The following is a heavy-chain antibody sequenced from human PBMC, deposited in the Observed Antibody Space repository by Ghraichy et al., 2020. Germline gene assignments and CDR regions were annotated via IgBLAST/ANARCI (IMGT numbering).Heavy chain of an antibody. J-gene: IGHJ3*02. CDR1: GGSFSGYY. D-gene: IGHD5-18*01. CDR3: AWGVDTAMGRDDAFDI. CDR2: INHSGST. V-gene: IGHV4-34*01. Sequence: TLSLTCAVYGGSFSGYYWSWIRQPPGKGLEWIGEINHSGSTNYNPSLKSRVTISVDTSKNQFSLKLSSVTAADTAVYYCAWGVDTAMGRDDAFDIWGQGTMVTVSS.